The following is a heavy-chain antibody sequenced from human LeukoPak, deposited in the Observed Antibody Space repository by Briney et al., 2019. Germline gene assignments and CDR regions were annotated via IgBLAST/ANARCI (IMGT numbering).Heavy chain of an antibody. CDR1: GYTFTSYD. D-gene: IGHD4-11*01. CDR3: ARGDYSNSPYYCYMDV. J-gene: IGHJ6*03. Sequence: ASVKVSCKASGYTFTSYDINWVRQATGQGLEWMGWMNPNSGNTGYAQKFQGRVTMTRNTSISTAYMELSSLRSEDTAVYYCARGDYSNSPYYCYMDVWGKGTTVTVSS. CDR2: MNPNSGNT. V-gene: IGHV1-8*01.